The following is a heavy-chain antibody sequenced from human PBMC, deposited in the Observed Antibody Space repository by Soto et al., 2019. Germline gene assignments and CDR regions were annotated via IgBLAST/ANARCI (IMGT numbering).Heavy chain of an antibody. CDR3: ARAHEVAWFDS. CDR1: GFSFSSYT. V-gene: IGHV3-21*01. J-gene: IGHJ5*01. CDR2: ITNRGTHT. D-gene: IGHD2-15*01. Sequence: EVQLVESGGGLVKPGESLRLSCAASGFSFSSYTMNWVRHAPGKGLQWVSSITNRGTHTYSADSVKGRFTISRDNDKNSLYLQMNNLRAEDTAIYFCARAHEVAWFDSWGLGTLVTVTS.